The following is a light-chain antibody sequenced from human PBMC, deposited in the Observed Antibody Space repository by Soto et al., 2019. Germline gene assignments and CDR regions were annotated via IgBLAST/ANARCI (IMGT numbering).Light chain of an antibody. Sequence: QSALTQPSSVSGSPGQSITISCTGTSSDVGRYNYVSWYQQHPGKAPKLMIYEVSNRPSGVSNRFSASKSGNTASLTISGLQAEDEADYYCTSYTTTTLEVFGTGTKVTVL. CDR3: TSYTTTTLEV. CDR2: EVS. J-gene: IGLJ1*01. V-gene: IGLV2-14*01. CDR1: SSDVGRYNY.